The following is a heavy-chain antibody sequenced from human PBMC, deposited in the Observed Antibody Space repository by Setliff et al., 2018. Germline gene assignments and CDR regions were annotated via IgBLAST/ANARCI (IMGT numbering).Heavy chain of an antibody. CDR2: FHTGGAT. Sequence: SETLSLTCSVSGGSISSGGFYWSWIRQSAGRGLEWIGHFHTGGATDYNLPLKSRVTISLDSSKNQFSLRLSSVTAADTAVYYCARGLGPEDTAMGRVWGNGTTVTVSS. J-gene: IGHJ6*04. CDR1: GGSISSGGFY. CDR3: ARGLGPEDTAMGRV. V-gene: IGHV4-61*09. D-gene: IGHD5-18*01.